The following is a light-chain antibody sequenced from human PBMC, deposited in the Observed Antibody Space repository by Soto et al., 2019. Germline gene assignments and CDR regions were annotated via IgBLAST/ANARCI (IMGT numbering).Light chain of an antibody. Sequence: EIVLTQSPGTLSLSSGERATLSCRASQSVSSSYLAWYQQKPGQAPRLLIYGASSRATGIPDRFSGSGSGTEFSLTISSLQPDDFATYYCQRYNDYQYIFGQGTKLEIK. J-gene: IGKJ2*01. CDR1: QSVSSSY. CDR3: QRYNDYQYI. CDR2: GAS. V-gene: IGKV3-20*01.